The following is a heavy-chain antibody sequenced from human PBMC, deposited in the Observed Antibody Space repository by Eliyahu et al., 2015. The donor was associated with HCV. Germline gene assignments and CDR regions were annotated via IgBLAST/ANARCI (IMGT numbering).Heavy chain of an antibody. Sequence: EVQLVQSGAEVKTSGESLKISXXGSGYSXXNYWIGWVRQMPGKGLEWMGIIYPGDSDTRYSPSFQGQVTISADKSVNTAYLQWSGLKASDTAMYYCARGGIEMTTTSYFDYWGQGTLVSVSS. V-gene: IGHV5-51*01. CDR1: GYSXXNYW. J-gene: IGHJ4*02. D-gene: IGHD5-24*01. CDR2: IYPGDSDT. CDR3: ARGGIEMTTTSYFDY.